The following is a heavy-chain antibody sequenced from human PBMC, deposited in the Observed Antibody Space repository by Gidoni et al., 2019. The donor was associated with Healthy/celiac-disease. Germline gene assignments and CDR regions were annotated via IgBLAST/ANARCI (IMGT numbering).Heavy chain of an antibody. CDR2: INPSGGST. CDR3: ARDRGGAYSLTCDY. D-gene: IGHD4-4*01. Sequence: QVQLVQSGAEVKKPRASVKVSCKASGHTFTSYYMHWVRQAPGQGLAWMGIINPSGGSTSYAKKFQGRVTMTRDTSTSTVYMELSSLRSEDTAVYYCARDRGGAYSLTCDYWGQGTLVTVSS. V-gene: IGHV1-46*01. CDR1: GHTFTSYY. J-gene: IGHJ4*02.